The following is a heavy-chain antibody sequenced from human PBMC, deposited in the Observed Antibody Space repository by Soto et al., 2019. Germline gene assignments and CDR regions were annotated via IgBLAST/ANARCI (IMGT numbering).Heavy chain of an antibody. J-gene: IGHJ6*03. D-gene: IGHD3-3*01. Sequence: PSQTLSLTCAISGDSVSSNSAAWNWIRQSPSRGLEWLGRTYYRSKWYNDYAVSVKSRITINPDTSKNQFSLQLNSVTPEDTAVYYCARVSAYYDFWSGYYDYYYYMDVWGKGTTVTVSS. CDR1: GDSVSSNSAA. CDR2: TYYRSKWYN. CDR3: ARVSAYYDFWSGYYDYYYYMDV. V-gene: IGHV6-1*01.